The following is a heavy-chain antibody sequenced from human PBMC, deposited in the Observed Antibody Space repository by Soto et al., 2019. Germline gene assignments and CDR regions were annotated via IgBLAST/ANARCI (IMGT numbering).Heavy chain of an antibody. V-gene: IGHV4-38-2*01. CDR2: IFQSGTT. CDR1: GYSISGGYY. CDR3: ARISGGKGYFDY. J-gene: IGHJ4*02. D-gene: IGHD1-1*01. Sequence: SDTLSLTCAVSGYSISGGYYWGWIRQPPGKGLEWIGSIFQSGTTYYNPSLKSRVTISVDTSKNQFSLDLSSVTAADTALYYCARISGGKGYFDYWGQGILVTVSS.